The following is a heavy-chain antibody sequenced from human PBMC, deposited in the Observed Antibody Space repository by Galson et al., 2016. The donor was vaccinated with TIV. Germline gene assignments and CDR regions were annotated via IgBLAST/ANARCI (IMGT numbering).Heavy chain of an antibody. V-gene: IGHV4-39*07. Sequence: SETLSLTCTVSGGSVSHTSYYWGWIRQPPGKGLEWIGNLFYTGSTYYNPSLKSRVTMSVDTSKNQFSLKLTSVTAADTAVYYCARVKSNPIYYYYYYYMDVWGKGTTVTVSS. CDR3: ARVKSNPIYYYYYYYMDV. J-gene: IGHJ6*03. D-gene: IGHD3-3*02. CDR2: LFYTGST. CDR1: GGSVSHTSYY.